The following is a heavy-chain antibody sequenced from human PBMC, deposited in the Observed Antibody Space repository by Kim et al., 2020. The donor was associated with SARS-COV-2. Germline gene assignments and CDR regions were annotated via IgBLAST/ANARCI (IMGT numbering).Heavy chain of an antibody. CDR1: GFSVSSYY. CDR3: GRREHYYDRSGSVFGLDV. CDR2: IHSGTST. Sequence: GGSLRLSCAASGFSVSSYYTSWVRQAPGKGLEWVSDIHSGTSTLYDDSAESGRFIISNNYTKKVHHQLNSMRIEDTTAVYCGRREHYYDRSGSVFGLDV. J-gene: IGHJ6*01. V-gene: IGHV3-53*01. D-gene: IGHD3-22*01.